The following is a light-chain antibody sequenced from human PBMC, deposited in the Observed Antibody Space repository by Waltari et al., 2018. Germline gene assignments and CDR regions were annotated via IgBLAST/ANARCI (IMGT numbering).Light chain of an antibody. CDR2: GVS. CDR1: QSVSSGY. J-gene: IGKJ2*01. CDR3: QQYGSSPRYT. Sequence: EIVLTQSPGTLSLSPGERATLSCRARQSVSSGYLAWYQQKPGQAPRLLIYGVSSSATGVPDSFSGSESGTDVTLSISRLEPEDFAVYYCQQYGSSPRYTFGQGTKLEIK. V-gene: IGKV3-20*01.